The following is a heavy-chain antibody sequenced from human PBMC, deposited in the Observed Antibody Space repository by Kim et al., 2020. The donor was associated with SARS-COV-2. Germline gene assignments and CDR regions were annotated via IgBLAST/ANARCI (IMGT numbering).Heavy chain of an antibody. J-gene: IGHJ4*02. D-gene: IGHD6-19*01. CDR3: ARDYSGSYDY. V-gene: IGHV3-7*01. Sequence: GGSLRLSCAASGFTFSSNWMTWVRQAPGKGLEWVAHILQDGSEKYYVDSVKGRFTISRDNAKNSLYLQMNSLRAEDTAVYFCARDYSGSYDYGGQGTLVTVAS. CDR1: GFTFSSNW. CDR2: ILQDGSEK.